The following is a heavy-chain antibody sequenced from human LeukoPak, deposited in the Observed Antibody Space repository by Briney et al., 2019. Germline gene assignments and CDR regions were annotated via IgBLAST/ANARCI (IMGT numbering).Heavy chain of an antibody. J-gene: IGHJ4*02. Sequence: ASVTVSCMASGYTFPSYVINWVRQAAGQGLKWMGWVNPKSGKTGYAQKFQGRVTMTRKTSISTAYMELSSLRSEDTAVYYCARDYPNIGWYYFDYWGQGTLVTASS. V-gene: IGHV1-8*01. D-gene: IGHD6-19*01. CDR3: ARDYPNIGWYYFDY. CDR1: GYTFPSYV. CDR2: VNPKSGKT.